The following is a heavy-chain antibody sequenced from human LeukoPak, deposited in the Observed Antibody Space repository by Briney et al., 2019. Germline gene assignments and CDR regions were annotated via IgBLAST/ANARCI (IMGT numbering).Heavy chain of an antibody. V-gene: IGHV1-18*01. CDR2: ISAYNGNT. D-gene: IGHD3-16*01. CDR3: ARKDVSLAVFEI. Sequence: ASVKASCKASGYRFTSHGINWVRQAPGQGLEWMGWISAYNGNTNYEQKFQDRVTMTTDTSTSTVHMELRTLRSDDTAMYYCARKDVSLAVFEIGGQGTMVTVSS. CDR1: GYRFTSHG. J-gene: IGHJ3*02.